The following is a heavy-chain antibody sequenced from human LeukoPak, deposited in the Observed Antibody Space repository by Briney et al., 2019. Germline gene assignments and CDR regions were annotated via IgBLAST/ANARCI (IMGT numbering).Heavy chain of an antibody. Sequence: QAGGSLRLSCAASGFTFSSYAMSWVRQAPRKGLEWVSAISGSGGSTYYADSVKGRFTISRDNSKNTLYLQMNSLRAEDTAVYYCVKGGNIVVVTALDYWGQGTLVTVSS. CDR3: VKGGNIVVVTALDY. CDR2: ISGSGGST. V-gene: IGHV3-23*01. J-gene: IGHJ4*02. CDR1: GFTFSSYA. D-gene: IGHD2-21*02.